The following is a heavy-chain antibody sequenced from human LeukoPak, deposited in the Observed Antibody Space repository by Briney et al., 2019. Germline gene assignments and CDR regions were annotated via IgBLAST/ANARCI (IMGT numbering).Heavy chain of an antibody. Sequence: PGGSLRLSCAASGFTVSNNYMSWVRQAPGKGLEWVSVIYSGGGTNSADSVKGRFTISRDNSKNTLYPQMSSLRAEDTAVYYCARVYSLMDRAEYYFDSWGQGTLVTVSS. CDR3: ARVYSLMDRAEYYFDS. D-gene: IGHD2-21*01. CDR2: IYSGGGT. V-gene: IGHV3-53*01. J-gene: IGHJ4*02. CDR1: GFTVSNNY.